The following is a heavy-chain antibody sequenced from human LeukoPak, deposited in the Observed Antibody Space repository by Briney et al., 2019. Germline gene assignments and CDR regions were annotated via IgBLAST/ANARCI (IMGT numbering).Heavy chain of an antibody. CDR1: GFTFSGYW. Sequence: PGGSLRLSCAASGFTFSGYWMSWVRQAPGKGLEWVANIKQDGSEKYYVDSVKGRFTISRDNAKNSLYLQMNSLRAEDTAVYYCARDLSSSWYGLDYWGQGTLVTVSS. CDR3: ARDLSSSWYGLDY. D-gene: IGHD6-13*01. V-gene: IGHV3-7*01. J-gene: IGHJ4*02. CDR2: IKQDGSEK.